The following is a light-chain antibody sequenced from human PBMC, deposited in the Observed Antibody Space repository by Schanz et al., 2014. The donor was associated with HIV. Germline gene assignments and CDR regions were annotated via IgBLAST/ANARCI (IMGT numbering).Light chain of an antibody. CDR2: GNS. Sequence: QSVLTQPPSASGTPGQRVTISCSVSSSNIGSNSVNWYQQLPGTAPKLLLYGNSQRPSGVPVRFSGSKSATSASLAISGLQSGDEADYYCAAWDDTLNGYVFGSGTQLTVL. CDR3: AAWDDTLNGYV. J-gene: IGLJ7*01. V-gene: IGLV1-44*01. CDR1: SSNIGSNS.